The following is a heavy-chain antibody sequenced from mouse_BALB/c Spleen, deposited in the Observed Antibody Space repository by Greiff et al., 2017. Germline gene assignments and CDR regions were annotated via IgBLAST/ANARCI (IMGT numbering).Heavy chain of an antibody. J-gene: IGHJ1*01. CDR3: ARGGDYDDWYFDV. CDR2: IDPANGNT. D-gene: IGHD2-4*01. V-gene: IGHV14-3*02. Sequence: EVKLQQSGAELVKPGASVKLSCTASGFNIKDTYMHWVKQRPEQGLEWIGRIDPANGNTKYDPKFQGKATITADTSSNTAYLQLSSLTSEDTAVYYCARGGDYDDWYFDVWGAGTTVTVSS. CDR1: GFNIKDTY.